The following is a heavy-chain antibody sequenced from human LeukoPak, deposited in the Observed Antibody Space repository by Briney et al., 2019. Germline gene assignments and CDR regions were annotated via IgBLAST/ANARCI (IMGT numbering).Heavy chain of an antibody. CDR3: ARGGYSGYDYAFDI. CDR1: GFTFSSYW. V-gene: IGHV3-21*01. Sequence: GGSLRLSCAASGFTFSSYWMSWVRQAPGKGLEWVSSISSSSSYIYYADSVKGRFTISRDNAKNSLYLQMNSLRAEDTAVYYCARGGYSGYDYAFDIWGQGTMVTVSS. CDR2: ISSSSSYI. D-gene: IGHD5-12*01. J-gene: IGHJ3*02.